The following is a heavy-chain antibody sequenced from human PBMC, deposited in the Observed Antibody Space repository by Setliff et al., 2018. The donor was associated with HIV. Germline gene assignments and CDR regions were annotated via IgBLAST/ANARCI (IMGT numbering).Heavy chain of an antibody. V-gene: IGHV3-20*04. CDR2: ISWNGKII. CDR3: AKAKWLPRNSFYYYMDV. D-gene: IGHD6-19*01. Sequence: GGSLRLSCAASGLIFSSYWMSWVRQAPGKGLEWVSGISWNGKIIGYGDSVRGRFTISRDDAKNSLYLQMNSLRAEDTGLYYCAKAKWLPRNSFYYYMDVWGKGTTVTVSS. CDR1: GLIFSSYW. J-gene: IGHJ6*03.